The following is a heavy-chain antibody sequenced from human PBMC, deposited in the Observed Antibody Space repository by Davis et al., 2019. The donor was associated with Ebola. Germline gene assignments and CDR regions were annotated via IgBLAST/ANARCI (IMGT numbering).Heavy chain of an antibody. D-gene: IGHD3-22*01. CDR1: GYTFTDYD. CDR2: ISAYNGNT. V-gene: IGHV1-18*01. CDR3: ARDHRYYYDSSGYPSAY. Sequence: ASVKVSCKASGYTFTDYDINWVRQAPGQGLEWMGWISAYNGNTNYAQKLQGRVTMTTDTSTSKAYMELRSLRSDDTAVYYCARDHRYYYDSSGYPSAYWGQGTLVTVSS. J-gene: IGHJ4*02.